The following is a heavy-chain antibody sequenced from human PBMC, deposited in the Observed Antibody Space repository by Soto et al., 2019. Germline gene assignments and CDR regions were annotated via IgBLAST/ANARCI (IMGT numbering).Heavy chain of an antibody. CDR2: IYHRGRT. J-gene: IGHJ5*02. Sequence: QLQLQQSGPGLVRPSEALSLTCTVSGGSITSSSFYWAWIRQTPWKGLEWIGSIYHRGRTYYNPSLKSRMTISMDTSNSQFSLSLSSVTAADTAVYYCARAHYYDVLTGPTNWFDPWGQGTQVTVSS. D-gene: IGHD3-9*01. CDR1: GGSITSSSFY. V-gene: IGHV4-39*02. CDR3: ARAHYYDVLTGPTNWFDP.